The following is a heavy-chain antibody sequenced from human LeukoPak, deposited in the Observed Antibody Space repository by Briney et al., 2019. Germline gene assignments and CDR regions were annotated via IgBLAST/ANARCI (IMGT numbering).Heavy chain of an antibody. CDR1: GGTFCSYA. CDR3: ARAPRGWVLRYFDWLLTL. D-gene: IGHD3-9*01. V-gene: IGHV1-69*13. J-gene: IGHJ4*02. CDR2: IIPIFGRA. Sequence: EASVKVSCKASGGTFCSYAISWVRQAPGQGLEWMGGIIPIFGRANYAQKFQGRVTITADEYTSTAYMELSSLRSEDTAVYYCARAPRGWVLRYFDWLLTLWGQETLVTVSS.